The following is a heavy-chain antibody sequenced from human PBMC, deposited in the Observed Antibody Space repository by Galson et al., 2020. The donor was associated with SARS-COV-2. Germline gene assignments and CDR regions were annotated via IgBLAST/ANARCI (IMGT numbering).Heavy chain of an antibody. D-gene: IGHD6-13*01. Sequence: ASVKVSCKASGYTFTSYDINWVRQATGQGLEWMGWMNPNSGNTGYAQKFQGRVTMTRNTSISTAYMELSSLRSEDTAVYYCARGILGAAAGTLVYYYCYGMDVWGQGTTVTVCS. CDR2: MNPNSGNT. V-gene: IGHV1-8*01. J-gene: IGHJ6*02. CDR1: GYTFTSYD. CDR3: ARGILGAAAGTLVYYYCYGMDV.